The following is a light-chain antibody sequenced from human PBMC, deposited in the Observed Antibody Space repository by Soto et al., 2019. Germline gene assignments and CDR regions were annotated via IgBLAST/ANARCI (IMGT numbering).Light chain of an antibody. CDR2: SAS. Sequence: EIVMTQSPATLSVSPGERATLSCRASQSVSSNLAWYQQKPGQAPRLLIYSASTRATGIPARFSGSGCGTEFTLTINSLQSEDFAVYYCQQYNNWPSYTFGQGTKLEIK. V-gene: IGKV3-15*01. CDR1: QSVSSN. CDR3: QQYNNWPSYT. J-gene: IGKJ2*01.